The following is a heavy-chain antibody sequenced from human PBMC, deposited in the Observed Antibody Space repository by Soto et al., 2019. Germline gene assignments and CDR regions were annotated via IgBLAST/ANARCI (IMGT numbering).Heavy chain of an antibody. J-gene: IGHJ4*02. D-gene: IGHD5-12*01. CDR2: IYYSGST. Sequence: SETLSLTCTVSGGSISSSSYYWGWIRQPPGKGLEWIGSIYYSGSTYYNPSLKSRVTISVDTSKNQFSLKLSSVTAADTAVYYCARGHRDGYNFDYWGQGTLVTVSS. CDR1: GGSISSSSYY. CDR3: ARGHRDGYNFDY. V-gene: IGHV4-39*01.